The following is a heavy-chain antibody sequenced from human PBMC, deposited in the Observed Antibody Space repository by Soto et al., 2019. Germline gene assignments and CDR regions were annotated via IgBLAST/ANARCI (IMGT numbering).Heavy chain of an antibody. CDR2: VYYSGST. V-gene: IGHV4-59*02. D-gene: IGHD1-26*01. CDR1: GGSVSSSY. CDR3: ARGRSHEWELLVQYFDY. J-gene: IGHJ4*02. Sequence: SETLSLTCTVSGGSVSSSYWGWIRQPPGKGLEWVAYVYYSGSTNYNPSLGSRVTISVDKSKNQFSLKMTSVTGADTAVYYCARGRSHEWELLVQYFDYWGQGTLVTVSS.